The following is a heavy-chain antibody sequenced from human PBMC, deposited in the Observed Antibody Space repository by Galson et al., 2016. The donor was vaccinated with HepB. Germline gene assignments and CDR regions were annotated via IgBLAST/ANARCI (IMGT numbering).Heavy chain of an antibody. CDR3: AKERGWYGGPNFGS. CDR1: GFTFRYYA. J-gene: IGHJ4*02. CDR2: ISGAGGTT. D-gene: IGHD2-15*01. V-gene: IGHV3-23*01. Sequence: LSCASSGFTFRYYAMTWVRRAPGKGLEWVSDISGAGGTTHYADSVKGRFTISRDNSGDTLYLQMDGLRAADTAVYYCAKERGWYGGPNFGSWGQGTLVTVSS.